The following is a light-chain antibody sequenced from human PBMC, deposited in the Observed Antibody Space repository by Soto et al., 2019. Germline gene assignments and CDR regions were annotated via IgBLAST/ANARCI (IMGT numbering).Light chain of an antibody. V-gene: IGLV2-23*01. CDR1: SSDVGSRNL. J-gene: IGLJ2*01. Sequence: QSALTQPASVSGSPGQSITISCTGASSDVGSRNLVSWYQQYPGKVPKLMIYEGSKRPSGISNRFSGSQSGNTASLTISGLQAEDEAFYYCCSYTGVYTLVIFGGGTKLTVL. CDR3: CSYTGVYTLVI. CDR2: EGS.